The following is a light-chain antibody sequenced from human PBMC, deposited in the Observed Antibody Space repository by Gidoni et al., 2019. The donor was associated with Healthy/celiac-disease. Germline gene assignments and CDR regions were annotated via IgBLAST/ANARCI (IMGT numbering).Light chain of an antibody. CDR1: QSVSSY. V-gene: IGKV3-11*01. CDR2: DAS. J-gene: IGKJ3*01. CDR3: QQRSNWAFT. Sequence: EILLTQSPATLSLSPGERATLSCMASQSVSSYLAWYQQKPGQSPRLLIYDASNRATGIPARLSGSGFGKDFTLTISSLEPEDFAVYYCQQRSNWAFTFGPGTKVDIK.